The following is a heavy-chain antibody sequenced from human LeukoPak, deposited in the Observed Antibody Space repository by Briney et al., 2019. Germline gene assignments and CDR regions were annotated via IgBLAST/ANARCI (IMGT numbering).Heavy chain of an antibody. CDR2: VNQDGSVG. J-gene: IGHJ4*02. V-gene: IGHV3-7*01. D-gene: IGHD1-26*01. CDR1: GFTFSSFW. CDR3: ATGVLRGSFDY. Sequence: GGSLRLSCATSGFTFSSFWMNWVRQAPGKGLEWVANVNQDGSVGDSVDSVKGRFTISRDNTKQSLYLQMNSLRAEDTAVYYCATGVLRGSFDYWGQGTLVIVSS.